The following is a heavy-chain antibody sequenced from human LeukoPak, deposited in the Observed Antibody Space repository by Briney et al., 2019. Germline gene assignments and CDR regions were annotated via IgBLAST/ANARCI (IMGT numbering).Heavy chain of an antibody. J-gene: IGHJ6*03. V-gene: IGHV3-30*04. D-gene: IGHD2-21*01. CDR3: AVIATTPSYYYYYMDV. CDR2: ISYDGSDT. Sequence: GGSLRLSCAASGFTFSTYPIHWVRQVPGKGLEWVALISYDGSDTYYADSVKGRFTISRDNSKNTLYLQMNSLRSEDTAVFYCAVIATTPSYYYYYMDVWGKGTMVTVSS. CDR1: GFTFSTYP.